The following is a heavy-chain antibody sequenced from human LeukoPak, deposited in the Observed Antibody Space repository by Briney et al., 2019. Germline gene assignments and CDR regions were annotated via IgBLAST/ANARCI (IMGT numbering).Heavy chain of an antibody. J-gene: IGHJ3*02. V-gene: IGHV4-4*07. CDR2: IYTSGST. CDR1: GGSISSYY. Sequence: SETLSLTCTVSGGSISSYYWSWIRQPAGKGLEWIGRIYTSGSTNYNPSLKSRVTISVDRSKNQFSLKLSSVTAADTAVYYCARDYYDSRRYAFDIWGQGTMVTVSS. CDR3: ARDYYDSRRYAFDI. D-gene: IGHD3-22*01.